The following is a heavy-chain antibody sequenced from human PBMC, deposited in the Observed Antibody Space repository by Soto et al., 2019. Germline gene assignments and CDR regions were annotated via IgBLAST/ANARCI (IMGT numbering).Heavy chain of an antibody. D-gene: IGHD3-22*01. CDR2: IIPIFGTV. J-gene: IGHJ5*02. CDR1: GGTFSSYA. Sequence: QVQLVQSGAEVKKPGSSVKVSCKASGGTFSSYAISWVRQAPGQGLEWMGGIIPIFGTVNYAQKFQGRVTITADDSTSTAHMELSSLRSEDTAVYYCARDTYYYDSSGSGDYYVRGRNWFDPWGQGTLVTVSS. V-gene: IGHV1-69*12. CDR3: ARDTYYYDSSGSGDYYVRGRNWFDP.